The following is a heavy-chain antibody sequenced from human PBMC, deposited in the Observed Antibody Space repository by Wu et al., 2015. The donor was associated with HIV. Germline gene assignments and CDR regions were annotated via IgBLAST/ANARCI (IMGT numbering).Heavy chain of an antibody. CDR1: GYTFTSYA. CDR2: INPNNGNP. D-gene: IGHD2-8*01. J-gene: IGHJ4*02. CDR3: ARRYGTTKPIDY. Sequence: QVQLLQSGAEVKTPGASVKVSCRASGYTFTSYAITWLRQAPGQGLEWMGWINPNNGNPKYAQRFQGRVTMTIDTSTSTAYMELRSLRSDDTAVYFXARRYGTTKPIDYWGQGTLVTVSS. V-gene: IGHV1-18*01.